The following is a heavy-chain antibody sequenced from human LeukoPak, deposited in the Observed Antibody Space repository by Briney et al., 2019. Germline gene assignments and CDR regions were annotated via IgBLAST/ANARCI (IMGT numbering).Heavy chain of an antibody. D-gene: IGHD3-16*01. Sequence: SETLSPTCTVSGGSMSSYYWSWIRQPPGKGLEWIGYIYYSGSTNYNPSLKSRVTISVDTSKNQFTLKLCSVTAADTAVYYCARGRYGWLPFDYWGQGTLVTVSS. CDR3: ARGRYGWLPFDY. J-gene: IGHJ4*02. CDR1: GGSMSSYY. CDR2: IYYSGST. V-gene: IGHV4-59*01.